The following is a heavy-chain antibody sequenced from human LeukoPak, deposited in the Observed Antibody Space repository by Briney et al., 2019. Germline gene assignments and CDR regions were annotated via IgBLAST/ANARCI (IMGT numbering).Heavy chain of an antibody. D-gene: IGHD6-6*01. Sequence: GGSLRLSCAASGFTFSDYYMSWIRQAPGKGLEWASYISSSGSTIYYADSVKGRFTISRDNAKNSLYLQMNSLRAEDTAVYYCARESGAQLVLIDYWGQGTLVTVSS. CDR1: GFTFSDYY. CDR3: ARESGAQLVLIDY. CDR2: ISSSGSTI. J-gene: IGHJ4*02. V-gene: IGHV3-11*04.